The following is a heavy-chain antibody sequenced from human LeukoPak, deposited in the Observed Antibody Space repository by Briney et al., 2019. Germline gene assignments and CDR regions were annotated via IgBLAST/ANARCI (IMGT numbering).Heavy chain of an antibody. D-gene: IGHD6-13*01. Sequence: PGGSLRLSCAASGFTFNYYAMSWVRQAPGKGLEWVSAISGSGGSTYYADSVKGRFTISRDNSKNTLYLQMNSLRAEDTAVYYCAKDSSSSWFYFDYWGQGTLVTVSS. CDR1: GFTFNYYA. J-gene: IGHJ4*02. V-gene: IGHV3-23*01. CDR3: AKDSSSSWFYFDY. CDR2: ISGSGGST.